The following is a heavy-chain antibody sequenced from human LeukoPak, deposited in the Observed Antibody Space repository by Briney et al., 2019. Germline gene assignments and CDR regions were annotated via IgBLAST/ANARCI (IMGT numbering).Heavy chain of an antibody. J-gene: IGHJ4*02. CDR3: AKDRGIAVAGIYDY. CDR2: IWYDGSNK. Sequence: PGGSLRLSCAASGVTFSSYGMHWVRQAPGKGLEWVAVIWYDGSNKYYADSVKGRFTISRDNSKNTLYLQMNSLRAEDTAVYYCAKDRGIAVAGIYDYWGQGTLVTVSS. V-gene: IGHV3-33*06. CDR1: GVTFSSYG. D-gene: IGHD6-19*01.